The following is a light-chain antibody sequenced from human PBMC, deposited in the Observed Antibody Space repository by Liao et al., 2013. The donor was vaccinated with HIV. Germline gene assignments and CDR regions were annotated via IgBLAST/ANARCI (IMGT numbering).Light chain of an antibody. Sequence: YMLAQPPSLSVAPGGTATMTCGGEVIGTKSVNWYRHKPGQSPVLVIYEDDKRPSGIPERFSGSKSGNTATLTIYGAQAMDEADYYCQTWDIGTGVFGTGTKVTV. CDR3: QTWDIGTGV. CDR2: EDD. CDR1: VIGTKS. V-gene: IGLV3-21*01. J-gene: IGLJ1*01.